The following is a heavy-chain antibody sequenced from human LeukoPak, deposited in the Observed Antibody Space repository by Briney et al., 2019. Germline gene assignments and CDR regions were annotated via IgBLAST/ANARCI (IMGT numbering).Heavy chain of an antibody. CDR1: GGTFSSYA. CDR2: IIPILGIA. CDR3: ARDREVYYDSSGYYYGSDGNAFDI. V-gene: IGHV1-69*04. J-gene: IGHJ3*02. Sequence: SVKVSCKASGGTFSSYAISWVRQAPGQGLEWMGRIIPILGIANYAQKFQGRVTTTADKSTSTAYMELSSLRSEDTAVYYCARDREVYYDSSGYYYGSDGNAFDIWGQGTMVTVSS. D-gene: IGHD3-22*01.